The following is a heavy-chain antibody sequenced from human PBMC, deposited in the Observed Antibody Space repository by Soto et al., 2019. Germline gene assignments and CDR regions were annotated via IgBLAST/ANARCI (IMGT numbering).Heavy chain of an antibody. CDR3: ANGLTFGGVSSGYYFDY. Sequence: GGSLRLSCAASGFTFSSYAMSWVRQAPGKGLEWVSAISGSGGSTYYADSVKGRFTISRDNSKNTLYLQMNSLRAEDTAVYYCANGLTFGGVSSGYYFDYWGQGTLVTVSS. CDR1: GFTFSSYA. CDR2: ISGSGGST. J-gene: IGHJ4*02. V-gene: IGHV3-23*01. D-gene: IGHD3-16*01.